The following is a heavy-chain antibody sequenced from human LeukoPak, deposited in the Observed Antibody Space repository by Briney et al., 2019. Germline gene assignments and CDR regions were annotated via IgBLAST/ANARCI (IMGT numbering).Heavy chain of an antibody. J-gene: IGHJ4*01. D-gene: IGHD1-20*01. CDR3: ARDVNWNYCDY. CDR2: ISGSGGST. V-gene: IGHV3-23*01. Sequence: PGGTLRLSCAASGFTFSSYGMSWVRQAPGKGLEWVSAISGSGGSTYYADSAKGRFTISRDNAKNLLYLQMNSLRAEDTAVYYCARDVNWNYCDYWGHGTLVTVSS. CDR1: GFTFSSYG.